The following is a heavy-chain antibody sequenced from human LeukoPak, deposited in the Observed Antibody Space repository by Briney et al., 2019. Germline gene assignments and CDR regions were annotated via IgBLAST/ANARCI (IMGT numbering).Heavy chain of an antibody. CDR3: ARDMGVDIVAKRRHDYGEGFDY. D-gene: IGHD5-12*01. J-gene: IGHJ4*02. Sequence: SETLSLTCPVSGGSISSYYWSWIRQPPGKGLEWIGYIYYSGSTNYNPSLKSRVTISVDTSKNQFSLKLSSVTAADTAVYYCARDMGVDIVAKRRHDYGEGFDYWGQGTLVSVSS. CDR1: GGSISSYY. V-gene: IGHV4-59*01. CDR2: IYYSGST.